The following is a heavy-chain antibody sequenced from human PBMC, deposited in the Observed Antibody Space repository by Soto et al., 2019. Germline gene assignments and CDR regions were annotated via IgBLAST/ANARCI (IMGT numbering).Heavy chain of an antibody. V-gene: IGHV4-34*01. CDR2: INHSGST. CDR1: GGSFSGYY. Sequence: PSETLSLTCAVYGGSFSGYYWSWIRQPPGKGLEWIGEINHSGSTNYNPSLKSRVTISVDTSKNQFSLKLSSVTAADTAVYYCARNXRTDYGDSFYYYYGMDVWGQGTTVTVSS. J-gene: IGHJ6*02. D-gene: IGHD4-17*01. CDR3: ARNXRTDYGDSFYYYYGMDV.